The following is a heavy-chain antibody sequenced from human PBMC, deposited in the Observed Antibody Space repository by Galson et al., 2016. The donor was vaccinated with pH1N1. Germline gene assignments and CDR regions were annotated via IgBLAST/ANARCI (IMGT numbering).Heavy chain of an antibody. V-gene: IGHV3-7*01. J-gene: IGHJ4*02. D-gene: IGHD6-13*01. Sequence: SLRLSCAASGFSFSDYWISWVRQAPGKGLEWVANIKQDGSEIYYVDSVKGRCTISRDNAKNSVSLQMNSLIVEDTGVYYCVRAIGGAASYWGQGTLVTVSS. CDR2: IKQDGSEI. CDR1: GFSFSDYW. CDR3: VRAIGGAASY.